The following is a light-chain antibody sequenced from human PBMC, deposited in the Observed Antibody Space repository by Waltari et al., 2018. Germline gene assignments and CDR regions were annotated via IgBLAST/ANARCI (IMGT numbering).Light chain of an antibody. CDR2: SNN. Sequence: QSVLTQPPSASGTPGQRVTMSCSGSNSNIGNYAVQWYQQLPGTAPKLLIYSNNQRPSGVPDRFSGSKSGHSACLVISGLQSDDEADYHCATWDDSLNGVVFGGGNRLTVL. V-gene: IGLV1-44*01. CDR3: ATWDDSLNGVV. CDR1: NSNIGNYA. J-gene: IGLJ2*01.